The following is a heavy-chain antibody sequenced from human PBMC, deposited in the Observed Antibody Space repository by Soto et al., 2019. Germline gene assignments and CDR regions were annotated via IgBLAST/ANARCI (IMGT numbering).Heavy chain of an antibody. V-gene: IGHV3-30*03. CDR1: GFTFSSYG. J-gene: IGHJ4*02. CDR3: AREGISSSWDFDH. D-gene: IGHD2-2*01. Sequence: PGRSLRLSCAASGFTFSSYGIHWVSQAPGKGLEWVTFISYDATNKYYADSVRGRFTISRDNSKNTLYLQMNSLRAEDTAVYYCAREGISSSWDFDHWGQGNLVTVSS. CDR2: ISYDATNK.